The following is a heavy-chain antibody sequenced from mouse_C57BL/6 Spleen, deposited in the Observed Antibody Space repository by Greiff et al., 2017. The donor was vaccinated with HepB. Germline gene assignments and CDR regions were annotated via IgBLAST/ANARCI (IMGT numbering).Heavy chain of an antibody. CDR1: GYAFSSSW. CDR2: IYPGDGDT. CDR3: ATGGAGDY. V-gene: IGHV1-82*01. J-gene: IGHJ2*01. Sequence: VQLQQSGPELVKPGASVKISCKASGYAFSSSWMNWVKQRPGKGLEWIGRIYPGDGDTNSNGKFKGKATLTADKSSSTAYMQRSSLTSEDSAVYCCATGGAGDYWGQGTTLTVSS.